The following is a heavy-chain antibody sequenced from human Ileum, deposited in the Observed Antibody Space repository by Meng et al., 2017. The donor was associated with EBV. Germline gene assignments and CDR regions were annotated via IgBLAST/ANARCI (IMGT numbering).Heavy chain of an antibody. D-gene: IGHD3-10*01. CDR1: GGSFSCYY. J-gene: IGHJ4*02. Sequence: QGQLRQWGAGLLKPSETLSPTCAVYGGSFSCYYWSWIRQPPGKGLEWIGEINHSGSTNYNPSLKSRVTISVDTSKNQFSLKLSSVTAADTAVYYCARGNKVSDRGFDYWGQGTLVTVSS. CDR2: INHSGST. CDR3: ARGNKVSDRGFDY. V-gene: IGHV4-34*01.